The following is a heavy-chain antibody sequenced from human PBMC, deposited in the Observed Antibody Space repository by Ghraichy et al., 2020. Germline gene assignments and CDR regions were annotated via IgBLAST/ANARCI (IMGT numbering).Heavy chain of an antibody. V-gene: IGHV1-8*01. CDR2: MNPNSGNT. Sequence: XPVKVSCKASGYTFTSYDINWVRQAPGQGLEWMGWMNPNSGNTGYAQGFQGRVTMTRDTTIDTAYMELSSLRSEDTAVYYCTRWAVRGVITPWGQGTLVTVSS. CDR1: GYTFTSYD. J-gene: IGHJ5*02. D-gene: IGHD3-10*01. CDR3: TRWAVRGVITP.